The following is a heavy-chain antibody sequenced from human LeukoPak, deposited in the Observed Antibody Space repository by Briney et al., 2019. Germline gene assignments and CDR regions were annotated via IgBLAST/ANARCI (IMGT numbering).Heavy chain of an antibody. V-gene: IGHV4-34*01. D-gene: IGHD3-22*01. CDR3: ARSLKTYYYDSDAFDI. J-gene: IGHJ3*02. CDR2: INHSGST. CDR1: GGSFSGYY. Sequence: SETLSLTCAVYGGSFSGYYWSWIRQPPGKGLEWIGEINHSGSTNYNPSLKSRVTISVDTSKNQFSLKLSSVTAADTAVYYCARSLKTYYYDSDAFDIWGQGTMVTVSS.